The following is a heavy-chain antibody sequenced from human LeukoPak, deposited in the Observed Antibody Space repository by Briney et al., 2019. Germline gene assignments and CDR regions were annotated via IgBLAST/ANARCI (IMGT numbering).Heavy chain of an antibody. D-gene: IGHD6-19*01. CDR2: TYYRSKWYN. CDR3: ARSLGVAVAGKTFDY. J-gene: IGHJ4*02. V-gene: IGHV6-1*01. Sequence: SQTLSLTCAIYGDSVSSNSAAWNWIRQSPSRGLEWLGRTYYRSKWYNDYAVSVKSRITINPDTSKNQFSLQLNSVTPEDTAVYFCARSLGVAVAGKTFDYWGQGTLVTVSS. CDR1: GDSVSSNSAA.